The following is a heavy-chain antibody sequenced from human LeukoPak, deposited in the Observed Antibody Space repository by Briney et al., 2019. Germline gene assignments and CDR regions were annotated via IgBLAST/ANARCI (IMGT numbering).Heavy chain of an antibody. CDR2: ISSSSSYI. Sequence: GRSLRLSCAASGFTFSSYGMHWVRQAPGKGLEWVSSISSSSSYIYYADSVKGRFTISRDNAKNSLYLQMNSLRAEDTAVYYCARDRGYSGYDPWGQGTLVTVSS. D-gene: IGHD5-12*01. J-gene: IGHJ5*02. CDR1: GFTFSSYG. V-gene: IGHV3-21*01. CDR3: ARDRGYSGYDP.